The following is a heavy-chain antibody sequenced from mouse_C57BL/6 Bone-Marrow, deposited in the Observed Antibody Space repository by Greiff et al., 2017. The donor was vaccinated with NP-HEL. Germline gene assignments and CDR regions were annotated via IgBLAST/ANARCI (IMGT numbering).Heavy chain of an antibody. CDR1: GYTFTSYW. Sequence: QVQLQQPGAELVKPGASVKMSCKASGYTFTSYWITWVKQRPGQGLEWIGDIYPGSGSTNYNEKFKSKATLTVETSSSTAYMQLSSLTSEDSAVYYCARYYYGSSVDYFDYWGQGTTLTVSS. CDR3: ARYYYGSSVDYFDY. J-gene: IGHJ2*01. CDR2: IYPGSGST. V-gene: IGHV1-55*01. D-gene: IGHD1-1*01.